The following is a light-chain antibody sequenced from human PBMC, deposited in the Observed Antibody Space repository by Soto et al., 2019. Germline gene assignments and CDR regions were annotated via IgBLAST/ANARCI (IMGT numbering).Light chain of an antibody. Sequence: EIVVTQSPVTLSLSAGERATLXXRASQSISDYLAWYQHKPGQAPRIXIYSASNRATGIPARFSGSGVGTEFTLTISSLQSEDFALYYCQQYNFWPETFGQGTKVDIK. CDR1: QSISDY. CDR2: SAS. V-gene: IGKV3D-15*01. J-gene: IGKJ1*01. CDR3: QQYNFWPET.